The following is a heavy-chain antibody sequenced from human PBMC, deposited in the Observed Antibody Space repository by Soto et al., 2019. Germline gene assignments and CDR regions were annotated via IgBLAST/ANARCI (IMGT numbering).Heavy chain of an antibody. CDR3: ARVATTTQNWFDP. V-gene: IGHV1-69*06. CDR1: GGTFSSYA. J-gene: IGHJ5*02. Sequence: SVKVSCKASGGTFSSYAISWVRQAPGQGLEWMGGIIPIFGTANYAQKFQGRVTITADKSTSTAYMELSSLRSEDTAVYYCARVATTTQNWFDPWAREPWSPSPQ. CDR2: IIPIFGTA. D-gene: IGHD5-12*01.